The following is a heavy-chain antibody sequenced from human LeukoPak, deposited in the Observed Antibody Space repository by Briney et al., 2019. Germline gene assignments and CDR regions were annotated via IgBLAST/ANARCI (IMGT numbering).Heavy chain of an antibody. D-gene: IGHD4-23*01. CDR1: GGSISSGSYY. CDR2: IYYSGST. V-gene: IGHV4-31*03. J-gene: IGHJ5*02. Sequence: SETLSLTCTVSGGSISSGSYYWSWIRQHPGKGLEWIGYIYYSGSTYYSPSLKGRVTISVDTSNNQFSLKLSSVAAADTAVYYCARYGGDSRGNWFDPWGQGTLVTVSS. CDR3: ARYGGDSRGNWFDP.